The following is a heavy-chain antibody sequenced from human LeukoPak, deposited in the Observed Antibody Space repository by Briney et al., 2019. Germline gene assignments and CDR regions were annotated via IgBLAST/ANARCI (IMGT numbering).Heavy chain of an antibody. CDR1: GYTFTSYY. CDR2: INPSGGST. Sequence: GASVKVSCKASGYTFTSYYMHWVRQAPGQGLEWMGIINPSGGSTSYAQKFQGRVTITRDTSASTAYMELSSLRSEDTAVYYCARAPGYSSSWYWWDYYYGMDVWGQGTTVTVSS. J-gene: IGHJ6*02. CDR3: ARAPGYSSSWYWWDYYYGMDV. V-gene: IGHV1-46*01. D-gene: IGHD6-13*01.